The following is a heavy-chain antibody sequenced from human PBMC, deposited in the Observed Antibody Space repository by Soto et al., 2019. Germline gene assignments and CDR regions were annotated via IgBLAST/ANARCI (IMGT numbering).Heavy chain of an antibody. Sequence: GGSLRLSCAASGFTFSSYAMSWVRQAPGKGLEWVSAISGSGGSTYYADSVKGRFTISRDNSKNTLYLQMNSLRAEDTAVYYCAKDMKGYCSGGSCLDDAFDIWGQGTMVTVSS. CDR1: GFTFSSYA. D-gene: IGHD2-15*01. V-gene: IGHV3-23*01. J-gene: IGHJ3*02. CDR3: AKDMKGYCSGGSCLDDAFDI. CDR2: ISGSGGST.